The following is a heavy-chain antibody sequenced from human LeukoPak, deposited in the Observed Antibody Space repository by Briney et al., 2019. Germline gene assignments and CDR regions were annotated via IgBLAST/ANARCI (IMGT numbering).Heavy chain of an antibody. J-gene: IGHJ5*02. Sequence: GGSLRLSCAASGFTFSSYAMHWVRQAPGKGLEYVSAISSNGGSTYYANSVKGRFTISRDNSKNTLYLQMGSLRAEDMAVYYCARGVAPAAIENWFDPWGQGTLVTVSS. V-gene: IGHV3-64*01. CDR1: GFTFSSYA. D-gene: IGHD2-2*01. CDR3: ARGVAPAAIENWFDP. CDR2: ISSNGGST.